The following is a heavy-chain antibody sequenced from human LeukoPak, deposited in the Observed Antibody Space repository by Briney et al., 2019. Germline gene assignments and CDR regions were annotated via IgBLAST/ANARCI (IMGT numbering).Heavy chain of an antibody. V-gene: IGHV4-34*01. Sequence: PSETLSLTCAVYGGSFSGYYWSWIRQPPGKGLEWIGEINHSGSTNYNPSLKSRVTISVDTSKNQFSLKLSSVTAADTAVYYCARGRYYDSSGSLDGEAPYYFDYWGQGTLVTVSS. J-gene: IGHJ4*02. CDR1: GGSFSGYY. CDR3: ARGRYYDSSGSLDGEAPYYFDY. CDR2: INHSGST. D-gene: IGHD3-22*01.